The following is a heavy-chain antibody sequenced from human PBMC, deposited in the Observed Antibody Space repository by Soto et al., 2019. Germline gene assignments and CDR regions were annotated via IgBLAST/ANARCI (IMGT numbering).Heavy chain of an antibody. J-gene: IGHJ3*02. D-gene: IGHD1-26*01. Sequence: GSLRLSCAASGFTFSTYNMVWVRQAPGKGLEWIASIKYSGTTFYNPSLKSRVTLSVDTSKNQFALKLSSVTAAETAVYYCARHGITGSYYDVFDIWGHGTMVTVSS. V-gene: IGHV4-39*01. CDR3: ARHGITGSYYDVFDI. CDR1: GFTFSTYN. CDR2: IKYSGTT.